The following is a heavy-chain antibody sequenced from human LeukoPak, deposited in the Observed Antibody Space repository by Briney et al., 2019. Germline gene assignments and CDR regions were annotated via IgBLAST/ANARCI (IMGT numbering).Heavy chain of an antibody. V-gene: IGHV1-46*01. CDR1: GYTFTSYY. J-gene: IGHJ5*02. D-gene: IGHD5-18*01. CDR3: ARDSVDTAMVSTIST. Sequence: GASVKVSCKASGYTFTSYYMHWVRQAPGQGLEWMGIIDPSGGSTSYAQKFQGRVTMTGDTSTSTVYMELSSLRSEDTAVYYCARDSVDTAMVSTISTWGQGTLVTVSS. CDR2: IDPSGGST.